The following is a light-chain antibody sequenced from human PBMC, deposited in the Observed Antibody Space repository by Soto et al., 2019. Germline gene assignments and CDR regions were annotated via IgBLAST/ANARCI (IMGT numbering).Light chain of an antibody. Sequence: EIVITQSPATLSVSPGERVTLSCRASQSVSSNLAWYQQKPGQAPRLLLYGASTRATGIPARFSGSGSGTEFTLTISSLQSEYFEVYYCQQYNDWPLTFGQGTKVDIK. V-gene: IGKV3-15*01. CDR3: QQYNDWPLT. J-gene: IGKJ1*01. CDR1: QSVSSN. CDR2: GAS.